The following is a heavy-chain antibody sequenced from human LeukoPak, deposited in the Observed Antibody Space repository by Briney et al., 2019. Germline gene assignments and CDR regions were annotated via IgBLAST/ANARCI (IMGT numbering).Heavy chain of an antibody. CDR2: ISAYNGNT. J-gene: IGHJ4*02. CDR3: AGEGGRYSSSSYPSDY. D-gene: IGHD6-6*01. CDR1: GYTFTSYG. Sequence: ASVKVSCKASGYTFTSYGISWVRQAPGQGLEWMGWISAYNGNTNYAQKLQGRVTMTTDTSTSTAYMELRSLRSDDTAVYYRAGEGGRYSSSSYPSDYWGQGTLVTVSS. V-gene: IGHV1-18*01.